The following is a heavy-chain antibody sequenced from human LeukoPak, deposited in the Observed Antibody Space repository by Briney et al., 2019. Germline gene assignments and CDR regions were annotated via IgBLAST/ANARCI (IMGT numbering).Heavy chain of an antibody. D-gene: IGHD2-21*01. J-gene: IGHJ4*02. V-gene: IGHV1-18*01. Sequence: ASVKVSCKASGYTFTSYGISWVRQAPGQGLEWLGWFSAYNGNTNYAQKLQGRVTMTTDTSTSTAYMELMSLRSDDTAVYYCARESSLGGYCDYWGQGTLVTVSS. CDR2: FSAYNGNT. CDR3: ARESSLGGYCDY. CDR1: GYTFTSYG.